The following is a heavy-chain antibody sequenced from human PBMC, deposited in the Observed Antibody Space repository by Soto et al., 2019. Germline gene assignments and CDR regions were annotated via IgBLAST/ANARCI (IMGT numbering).Heavy chain of an antibody. V-gene: IGHV4-59*08. CDR3: ARRGMAGTFDY. CDR1: GGSISSSY. Sequence: QVQLQESGPGLVKPSETLSLTCTVSGGSISSSYWSWIRQPPGKGLEWIGYIYYSGSTNYNPSLQSPVTISVDTSKNQFSLKLSSVTAADTAVYYCARRGMAGTFDYWGQGNLVTVSS. D-gene: IGHD1-26*01. CDR2: IYYSGST. J-gene: IGHJ4*02.